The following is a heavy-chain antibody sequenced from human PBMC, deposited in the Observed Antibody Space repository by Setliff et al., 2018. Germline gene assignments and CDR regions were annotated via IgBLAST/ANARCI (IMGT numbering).Heavy chain of an antibody. D-gene: IGHD3-16*01. J-gene: IGHJ4*02. Sequence: PGGSLRLSCAASGFSLSIFWMSWVRQAQGKGLEWVASIKQGGSDKYYVDSVKGRFTISRDNAKNSLFLQMNSLRAEDTAMYFCASDRGGGLYDYWGQGTLVTVSS. CDR3: ASDRGGGLYDY. CDR1: GFSLSIFW. CDR2: IKQGGSDK. V-gene: IGHV3-7*01.